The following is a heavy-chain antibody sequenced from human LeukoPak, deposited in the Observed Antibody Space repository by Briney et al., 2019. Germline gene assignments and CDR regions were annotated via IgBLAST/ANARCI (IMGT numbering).Heavy chain of an antibody. J-gene: IGHJ4*02. D-gene: IGHD5-18*01. CDR3: ATAGNSGYSYGLDY. CDR2: IKQDGSEK. Sequence: AGGSLRLSCAVSGFTFSSYWMSWVRQAPGKGLEWVANIKQDGSEKYYVDSVKGRFSISRDNAKNSLYLQMNSLRAEDTAVYYCATAGNSGYSYGLDYWGQGTLVTVSS. CDR1: GFTFSSYW. V-gene: IGHV3-7*01.